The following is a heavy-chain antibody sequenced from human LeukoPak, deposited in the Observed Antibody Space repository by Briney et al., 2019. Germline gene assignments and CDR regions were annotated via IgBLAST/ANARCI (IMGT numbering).Heavy chain of an antibody. Sequence: GESLKISCKGSGYSFTTYWIGWVRQMPGKGLEWMGIIYPDNSNTRYSPSFQGQVTMSADKSIGTTYLQWSSLKASDSAIYYCARYHSEAGALGFDYWGQGTLVTVSS. CDR1: GYSFTTYW. V-gene: IGHV5-51*01. CDR2: IYPDNSNT. J-gene: IGHJ4*02. CDR3: ARYHSEAGALGFDY. D-gene: IGHD6-19*01.